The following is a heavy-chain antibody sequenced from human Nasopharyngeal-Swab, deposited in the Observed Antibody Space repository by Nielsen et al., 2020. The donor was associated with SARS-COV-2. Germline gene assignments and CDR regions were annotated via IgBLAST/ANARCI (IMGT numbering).Heavy chain of an antibody. CDR2: ISYDGSNK. D-gene: IGHD2-2*01. Sequence: GESLKISCAASGFTFSSYGMHWVRQAPGKGLEWVAVISYDGSNKYYADSVKGRFTISRDNSKNTLYLQMNSPRAEDTAVYYCARGCSSTSCYRSDGMDVWGQGTTVTVSS. V-gene: IGHV3-30*03. CDR3: ARGCSSTSCYRSDGMDV. J-gene: IGHJ6*02. CDR1: GFTFSSYG.